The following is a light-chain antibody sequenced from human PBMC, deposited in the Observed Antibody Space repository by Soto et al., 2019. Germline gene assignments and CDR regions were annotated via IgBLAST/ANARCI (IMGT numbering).Light chain of an antibody. CDR3: QQYGSSPRT. J-gene: IGKJ1*01. V-gene: IGKV3-20*01. CDR2: GAS. CDR1: QSVSSSY. Sequence: EVVLTQSPGTLSLSPGKSATLSCRASQSVSSSYLAWYQQKPGQAPRPLIYGASSRATGIPDRFSGSGSGTDFTLTISRLEPEDFAVYYCQQYGSSPRTFGQGTKVDIK.